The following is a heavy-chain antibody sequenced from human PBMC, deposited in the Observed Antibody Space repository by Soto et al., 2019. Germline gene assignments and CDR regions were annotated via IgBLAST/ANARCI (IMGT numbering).Heavy chain of an antibody. CDR2: IYYSGST. V-gene: IGHV4-30-4*01. CDR1: GGSISSGDYY. CDR3: ARDHGVSRHWFDP. D-gene: IGHD3-10*01. J-gene: IGHJ5*02. Sequence: SETLSLTCTVSGGSISSGDYYWSWIRQPPGKGLEWIGYIYYSGSTYYDPSLKSRVTISVDTSKNQFSLKLSSVTAADTAVYYCARDHGVSRHWFDPWGQGTLVTVSS.